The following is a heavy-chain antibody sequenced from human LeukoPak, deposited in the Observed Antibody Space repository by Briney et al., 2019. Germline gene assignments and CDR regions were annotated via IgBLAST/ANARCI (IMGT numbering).Heavy chain of an antibody. CDR3: ARDRRDYGDYEVYCYYYGMDV. CDR2: ISNSGSTK. D-gene: IGHD4-17*01. Sequence: GGSLRLSCAASGFTFSDYYMSWIRQAPGQGLEWVAFISNSGSTKCYADSAKGRFTISSDNAKNSLSLQMNSLRAEDTAVYYCARDRRDYGDYEVYCYYYGMDVWGQGTTVTVSS. V-gene: IGHV3-11*01. CDR1: GFTFSDYY. J-gene: IGHJ6*02.